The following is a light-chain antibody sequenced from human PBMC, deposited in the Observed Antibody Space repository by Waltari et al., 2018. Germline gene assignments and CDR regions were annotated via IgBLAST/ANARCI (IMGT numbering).Light chain of an antibody. CDR2: GAS. J-gene: IGKJ4*01. Sequence: IRITQSPSSLSASTGDRVTITCRASQAISSYLAWYQQKPGKAPKLLIYGASTLQSGVPSRFSGSGSGTDFTLIISCLQSEDFATYYCQQYNSYPLTFGGGTKVEIK. V-gene: IGKV1-8*01. CDR3: QQYNSYPLT. CDR1: QAISSY.